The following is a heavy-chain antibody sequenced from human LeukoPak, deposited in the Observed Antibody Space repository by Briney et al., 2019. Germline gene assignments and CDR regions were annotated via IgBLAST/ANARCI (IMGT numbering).Heavy chain of an antibody. J-gene: IGHJ4*02. D-gene: IGHD3-10*01. CDR3: AKDGGYGSGSYYPDY. V-gene: IGHV3-23*01. Sequence: GGSLRLSCAASGFTFSSYAMNWVRQAPGKGLGWVSSISGGAGGASYADSVKGRFTMSRDNSKNTLYLQMNSLRAEDTAVYYCAKDGGYGSGSYYPDYWGQGTLVTVSS. CDR2: ISGGAGGA. CDR1: GFTFSSYA.